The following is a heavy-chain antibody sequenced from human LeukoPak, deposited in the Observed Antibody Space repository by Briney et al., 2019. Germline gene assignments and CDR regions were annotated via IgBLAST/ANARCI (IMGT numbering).Heavy chain of an antibody. CDR3: ARDSGYSSSTWFDP. Sequence: YPGGSLRLSCAASGFTFSSYSMKWVRQARGKGLEWVSSISSSSSYIYYADSVKGRFTISRDNAKNSLYLQMNSLRAEDTAVYYCARDSGYSSSTWFDPWGQGTLVTVSS. J-gene: IGHJ5*02. CDR1: GFTFSSYS. V-gene: IGHV3-21*01. D-gene: IGHD6-13*01. CDR2: ISSSSSYI.